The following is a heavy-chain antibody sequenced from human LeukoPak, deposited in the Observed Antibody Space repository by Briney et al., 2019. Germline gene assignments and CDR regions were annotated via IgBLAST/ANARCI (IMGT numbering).Heavy chain of an antibody. Sequence: QPGGSLRLSCAASGFTFSSYSMNWVRQGPGKGLEWVSYISSSSSTIYYADSVKGRFTISRDNAKNSLYLQMNSLRAEDTAVYYCARDSGSSSWYNGWFDPWGQGTLVTVSS. CDR2: ISSSSSTI. CDR1: GFTFSSYS. CDR3: ARDSGSSSWYNGWFDP. V-gene: IGHV3-48*01. D-gene: IGHD6-13*01. J-gene: IGHJ5*02.